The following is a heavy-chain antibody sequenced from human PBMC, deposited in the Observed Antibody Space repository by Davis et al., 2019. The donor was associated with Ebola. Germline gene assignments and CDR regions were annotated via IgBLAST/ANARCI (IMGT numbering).Heavy chain of an antibody. CDR2: IYYSGST. CDR1: GGSISSGGYY. V-gene: IGHV4-61*08. CDR3: ARSRGTMVQGVIIDWYFDL. Sequence: MPSETLSLTCTVSGGSISSGGYYWSWIRQPPGKGLEWIGYIYYSGSTKYNPSLKSRVTISVDTSKNQFSLKLSSVTAADTAVYYCARSRGTMVQGVIIDWYFDLWGRGTLVTVSS. J-gene: IGHJ2*01. D-gene: IGHD3-10*01.